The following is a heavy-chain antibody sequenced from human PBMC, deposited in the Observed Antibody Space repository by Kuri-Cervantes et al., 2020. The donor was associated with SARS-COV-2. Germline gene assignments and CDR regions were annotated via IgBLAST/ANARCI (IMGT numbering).Heavy chain of an antibody. V-gene: IGHV3-21*01. CDR2: ISSSSSYI. CDR1: GFTVSSNY. CDR3: TTLIDY. J-gene: IGHJ4*02. Sequence: GESLKISCAASGFTVSSNYMSWVRQAPGKGLEWVSSISSSSSYIYYADSVKGRFTISRDNAKNSLYLQMNSLRAEDTAVHYCTTLIDYWGQGALVTVSS.